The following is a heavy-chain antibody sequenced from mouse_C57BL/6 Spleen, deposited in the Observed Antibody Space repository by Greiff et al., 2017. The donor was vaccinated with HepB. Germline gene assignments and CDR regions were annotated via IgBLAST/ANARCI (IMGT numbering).Heavy chain of an antibody. CDR3: TRRGFYYYGSSYYWYFDV. D-gene: IGHD1-1*01. Sequence: QVQLKESGAELVRPGASVTLSCKASGYTFTDYEMHWVKQTPVHGLEWIGAIDPETGGTAYNQKFKGKAILTADKSSSTAYMELRSLTSEDSAVYYCTRRGFYYYGSSYYWYFDVWGTGTTVTVSS. V-gene: IGHV1-15*01. J-gene: IGHJ1*03. CDR2: IDPETGGT. CDR1: GYTFTDYE.